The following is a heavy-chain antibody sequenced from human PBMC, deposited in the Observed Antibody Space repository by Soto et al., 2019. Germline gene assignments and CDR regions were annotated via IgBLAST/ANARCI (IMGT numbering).Heavy chain of an antibody. CDR2: IDPSDSYT. J-gene: IGHJ5*02. D-gene: IGHD4-4*01. Sequence: GESLKISCKGSGYSFTSYWISWVRQMPGKGLEWMGRIDPSDSYTNYSPSFQGHVTISADKSISTAYLQWSSLKASDTAMYYCARDESHYSNWFDPWGQGTLVTVSS. CDR1: GYSFTSYW. CDR3: ARDESHYSNWFDP. V-gene: IGHV5-10-1*01.